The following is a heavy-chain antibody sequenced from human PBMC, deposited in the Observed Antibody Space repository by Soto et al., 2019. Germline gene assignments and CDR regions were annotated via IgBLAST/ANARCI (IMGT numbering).Heavy chain of an antibody. V-gene: IGHV4-30-4*01. D-gene: IGHD5-12*01. Sequence: QVQLQESGPGLVKPSQTLSLTCTVSGGSISSGDFYWSWIRQPPGKGLEWIGYIYYSGSTYYNPSLKSRVTISVDTSKNQFSLNLISVTAADTAVYYCARIYRGYSGYSERRHYLDFWGQGTLVTVSS. CDR3: ARIYRGYSGYSERRHYLDF. CDR1: GGSISSGDFY. J-gene: IGHJ4*02. CDR2: IYYSGST.